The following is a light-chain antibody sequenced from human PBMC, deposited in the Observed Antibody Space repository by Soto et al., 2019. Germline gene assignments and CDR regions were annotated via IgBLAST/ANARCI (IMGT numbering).Light chain of an antibody. V-gene: IGKV1-9*01. CDR2: SAS. CDR3: QQLKTYPYP. J-gene: IGKJ2*01. Sequence: IPLTQSPSSLSASVGDRVTLTCRASQGINKFLAWFQQTPGKAPKLLVYSASTLHSGVPSRFSDSGSGTDFALTISSLQPEDFATYYCQQLKTYPYPFGQGTRLDIK. CDR1: QGINKF.